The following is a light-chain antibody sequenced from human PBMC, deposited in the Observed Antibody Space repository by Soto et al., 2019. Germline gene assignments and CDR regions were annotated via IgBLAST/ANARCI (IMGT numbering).Light chain of an antibody. Sequence: EIQMTQSPSSLSASVGDRVTITCRASPSISNYLNWYQHKPGKAPDLLIYAASNLQTGAPSRFSGSGSGIDFTLTISSLQPEDFATYYRQQTYSTPLTFGGGTKVEIK. V-gene: IGKV1-39*01. CDR2: AAS. J-gene: IGKJ4*01. CDR3: QQTYSTPLT. CDR1: PSISNY.